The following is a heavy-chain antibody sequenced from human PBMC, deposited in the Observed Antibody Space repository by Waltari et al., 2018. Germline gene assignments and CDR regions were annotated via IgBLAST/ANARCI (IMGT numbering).Heavy chain of an antibody. CDR1: GGTFSRNA. J-gene: IGHJ6*03. CDR3: AKEGDYDFWSGYSNRDFYYMDV. CDR2: VVPMLDTA. V-gene: IGHV1-69*13. D-gene: IGHD3-3*01. Sequence: QVQLVQCVAEVKKPGSSVKVACKLSGGTFSRNAFSWVRQAPGQGLEWMGRVVPMLDTANYAQKFQGRVTITADKFSSTVFMELRSLRSEDTAVYYCAKEGDYDFWSGYSNRDFYYMDVWGQGTTVTISS.